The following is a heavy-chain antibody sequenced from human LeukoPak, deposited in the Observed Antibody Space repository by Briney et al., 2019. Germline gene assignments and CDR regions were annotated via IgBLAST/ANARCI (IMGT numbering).Heavy chain of an antibody. CDR3: AKWSGFGDD. Sequence: GGSLRLSCAASGFTFSSNSMAWVRQTPGKGLEWVSGISGSGDSTYYADSVKGRFTISRDNSRNTLYLQMSSLRAEDTAVYYCAKWSGFGDDWGQGTLVTVSS. J-gene: IGHJ4*02. V-gene: IGHV3-23*01. CDR2: ISGSGDST. D-gene: IGHD3-10*01. CDR1: GFTFSSNS.